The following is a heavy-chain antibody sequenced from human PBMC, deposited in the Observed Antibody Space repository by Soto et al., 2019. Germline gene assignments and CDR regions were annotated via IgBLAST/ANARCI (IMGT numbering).Heavy chain of an antibody. CDR2: MNPNSGNT. CDR3: ARHDSNGAFDF. CDR1: GYTFTSYD. Sequence: GSVKVAGNAAGYTFTSYDINRVRHATGQGLEWMGLMNPNSGNTGYAQKFQGRVTMTINTSISTAYMELSSLRSEETAVYYCARHDSNGAFDFWGQGTQVTVSS. J-gene: IGHJ4*02. V-gene: IGHV1-8*01. D-gene: IGHD2-8*01.